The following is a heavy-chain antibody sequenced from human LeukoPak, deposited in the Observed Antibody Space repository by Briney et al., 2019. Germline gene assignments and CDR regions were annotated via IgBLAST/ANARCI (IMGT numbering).Heavy chain of an antibody. V-gene: IGHV2-5*01. Sequence: SGPTLVKPTQTLTLTCSFSGSSLITSGVGVGWIRQPPGKALEWLALIYWNDDKHYSPSLKSRLTITKDTSKNQVVLTMTNLDPVDTATYYCAHSYVAGYCSGGSCPPFDYWGQGTLVTVSS. CDR1: GSSLITSGVG. CDR2: IYWNDDK. D-gene: IGHD2-15*01. CDR3: AHSYVAGYCSGGSCPPFDY. J-gene: IGHJ4*02.